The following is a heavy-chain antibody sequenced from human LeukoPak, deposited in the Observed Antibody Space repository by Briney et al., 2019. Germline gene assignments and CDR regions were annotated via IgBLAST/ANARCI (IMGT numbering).Heavy chain of an antibody. V-gene: IGHV4-31*03. Sequence: SETLSLTCTVSGGSISSGGYYWSWIRQHPGKGLEWIGYIYYSGSTYYNPSLKSRVTISVDTSKNQFSLKLSSVTAADTAVYYCARVEGYCGGDCYNAFDIWGQGTMVTVSS. D-gene: IGHD2-21*02. CDR3: ARVEGYCGGDCYNAFDI. CDR1: GGSISSGGYY. J-gene: IGHJ3*02. CDR2: IYYSGST.